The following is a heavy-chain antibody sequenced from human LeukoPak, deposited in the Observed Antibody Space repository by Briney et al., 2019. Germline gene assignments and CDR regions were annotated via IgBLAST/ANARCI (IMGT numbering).Heavy chain of an antibody. CDR1: GDSISTTNW. V-gene: IGHV4-4*02. J-gene: IGHJ3*02. CDR2: IYHSGST. CDR3: ARGYCGGGSCYDAFDI. D-gene: IGHD2-15*01. Sequence: PSETLSLTCAVSGDSISTTNWWSWVRQPPGKGLEWIGEIYHSGSTNYNPSLKSRVTISVDRSKNQFSLKLSSVTAADTAVYYCARGYCGGGSCYDAFDIWGQGTMVTVSS.